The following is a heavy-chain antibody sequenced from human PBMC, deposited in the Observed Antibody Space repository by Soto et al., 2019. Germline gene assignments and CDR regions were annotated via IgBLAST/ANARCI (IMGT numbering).Heavy chain of an antibody. Sequence: PSETLSLTCTVSGGSISSYYWSWIRQPPGKGLEWIGYIYYSGSTNYNPSLKSRVTISVDTSKNQFSLKLSSVTAADTAVYYCASSVATIPFDYWGQGTLVTVSS. D-gene: IGHD5-12*01. V-gene: IGHV4-59*01. CDR3: ASSVATIPFDY. CDR1: GGSISSYY. J-gene: IGHJ4*02. CDR2: IYYSGST.